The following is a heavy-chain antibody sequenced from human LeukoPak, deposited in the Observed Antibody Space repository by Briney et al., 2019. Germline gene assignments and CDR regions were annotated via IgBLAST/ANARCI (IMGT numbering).Heavy chain of an antibody. J-gene: IGHJ5*02. V-gene: IGHV4-4*07. CDR1: GGSISSYY. D-gene: IGHD2-2*01. Sequence: PSETLSLTCTVSGGSISSYYWSWIRQPAGKGLEWIGRIFTSGSTNYNPSLKSRVTMSVDTSKNQFSLKLSSVTAADTAVYYCARDKVVVVPAASMGHNWFDPWGQRTLVTVSS. CDR3: ARDKVVVVPAASMGHNWFDP. CDR2: IFTSGST.